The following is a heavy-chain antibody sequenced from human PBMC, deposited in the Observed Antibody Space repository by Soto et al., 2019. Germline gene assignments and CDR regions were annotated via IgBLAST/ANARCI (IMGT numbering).Heavy chain of an antibody. CDR1: GGTFSSYA. CDR2: IIPIFGTA. Sequence: QVQLVQSGAEVKKPGSSVKVSCKASGGTFSSYAISWVRQAPGQGLEWMGGIIPIFGTANYAQKFQGRVTITADEATSTAYMELSSLRSEDTAVYYCARGLFPSWRRQYYGMDVWGQGTTVTGAS. V-gene: IGHV1-69*01. J-gene: IGHJ6*02. CDR3: ARGLFPSWRRQYYGMDV. D-gene: IGHD2-21*01.